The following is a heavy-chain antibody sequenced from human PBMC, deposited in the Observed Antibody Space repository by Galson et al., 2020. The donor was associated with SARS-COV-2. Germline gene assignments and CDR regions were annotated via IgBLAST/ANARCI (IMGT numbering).Heavy chain of an antibody. Sequence: SETLSLTCAVTGGSISSESNYWGWLRPSPGEELEWIASVYYTGTTYYNPSHRSRVTISVDTSKNQFSLKLTSVTAADAAIYYCSRSLDHAGRYGMDVGGQGTTVTVSS. J-gene: IGHJ6*02. CDR3: SRSLDHAGRYGMDV. V-gene: IGHV4-39*07. CDR1: GGSISSESNY. D-gene: IGHD1-26*01. CDR2: VYYTGTT.